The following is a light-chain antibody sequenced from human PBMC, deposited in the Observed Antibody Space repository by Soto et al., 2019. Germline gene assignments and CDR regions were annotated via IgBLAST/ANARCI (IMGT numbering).Light chain of an antibody. CDR2: DAS. Sequence: EIVLTQYPATLSLSPGERSTLSCMASQSVSSYLAWYQQKPGQAPRLLIYDASNRATGIPARFSGSGSGTDFTLTISSLEPEDFAVYYCQQRSNWFRTVGPVTQVEIK. V-gene: IGKV3-11*01. J-gene: IGKJ1*01. CDR1: QSVSSY. CDR3: QQRSNWFRT.